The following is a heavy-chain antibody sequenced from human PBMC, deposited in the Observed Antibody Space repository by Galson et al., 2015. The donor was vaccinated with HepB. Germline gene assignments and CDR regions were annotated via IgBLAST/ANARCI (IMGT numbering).Heavy chain of an antibody. V-gene: IGHV4-39*01. CDR3: ARLPEYSGYWYFDL. Sequence: SLTCTVSGGSISSSSYYWGWIRQPPGKGLEWIGSIYYSGSTYYNPSLKSRVTISVDTSKNQFSLNLSSVTAADTAVYYCARLPEYSGYWYFDLWGRGTLVTVSS. D-gene: IGHD1-26*01. J-gene: IGHJ2*01. CDR2: IYYSGST. CDR1: GGSISSSSYY.